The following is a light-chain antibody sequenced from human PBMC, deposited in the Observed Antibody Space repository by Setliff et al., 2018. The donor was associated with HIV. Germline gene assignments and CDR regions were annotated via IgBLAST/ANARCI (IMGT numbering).Light chain of an antibody. CDR3: CSYTSRSTRV. J-gene: IGLJ1*01. CDR2: EVT. V-gene: IGLV2-14*01. Sequence: SALSQPASVSGSPGQSITISCTGTSTDVGGYDYVSWYQQLPGKAPKLIIFEVTNRPSGISLRFSGSKSGNTAPLTISGVQAEDEADYYCCSYTSRSTRVFGTGTKVTVL. CDR1: STDVGGYDY.